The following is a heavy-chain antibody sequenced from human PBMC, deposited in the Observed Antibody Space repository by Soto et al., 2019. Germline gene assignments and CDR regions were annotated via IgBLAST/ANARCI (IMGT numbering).Heavy chain of an antibody. Sequence: QITLKESGPTLVKPTQTLTLTCTFSGLSLSTSGVGVGWIRQPPGKALEWLALIYWDDDKRYSPSLKSRLTLTKDPAKNQVVLTMTNMDPVDTATYYCAHVYGGYDNFDYWGQGTLVTVSS. D-gene: IGHD5-12*01. CDR1: GLSLSTSGVG. J-gene: IGHJ4*02. CDR3: AHVYGGYDNFDY. CDR2: IYWDDDK. V-gene: IGHV2-5*02.